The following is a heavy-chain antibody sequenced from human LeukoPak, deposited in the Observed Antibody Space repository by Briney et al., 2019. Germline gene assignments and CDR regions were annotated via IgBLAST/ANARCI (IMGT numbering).Heavy chain of an antibody. CDR1: GFTFSSYG. D-gene: IGHD1-26*01. Sequence: PGGSLRLSCAASGFTFSSYGMHWVRQAPGKGLEWVAVISYDGSNKYYADSVKGRFTISRDNSKNTLYLQMNSLRAEDTAVYYCASCGGSYCYWGQGTLVTVSS. J-gene: IGHJ4*02. CDR3: ASCGGSYCY. CDR2: ISYDGSNK. V-gene: IGHV3-30*03.